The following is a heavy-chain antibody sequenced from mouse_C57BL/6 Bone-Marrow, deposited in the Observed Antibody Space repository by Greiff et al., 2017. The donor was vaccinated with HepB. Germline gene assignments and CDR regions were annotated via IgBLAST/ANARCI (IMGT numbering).Heavy chain of an antibody. CDR2: INPYNGDT. V-gene: IGHV1-20*01. CDR1: GYSFTGYF. D-gene: IGHD1-1*01. Sequence: VQLQQSGPELVKPGDSVKISCKASGYSFTGYFMNWVMQSHGKSLEWIGRINPYNGDTFYNQKFKGKATLTVDKSSSTAHMELRSLTSEDSAVYYCARGSYYYGSSPLDYWGQGTSVTVSS. CDR3: ARGSYYYGSSPLDY. J-gene: IGHJ4*01.